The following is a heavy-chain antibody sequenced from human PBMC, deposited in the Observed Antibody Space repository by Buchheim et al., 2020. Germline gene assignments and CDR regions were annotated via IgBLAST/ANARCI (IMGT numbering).Heavy chain of an antibody. CDR3: ARQRPYYDFWSGYSMDRRGWFDP. CDR2: VYPGDSDT. J-gene: IGHJ5*02. V-gene: IGHV5-51*01. Sequence: EVHLVQSGAEVKKPGESLKISCKASGYSFTNYWIGWVRQMPGKGLEWMGSVYPGDSDTRYSPSFQGQVTISADKSISTAYLQWSSLKASDTAMYYCARQRPYYDFWSGYSMDRRGWFDPWGQGTL. D-gene: IGHD3-3*01. CDR1: GYSFTNYW.